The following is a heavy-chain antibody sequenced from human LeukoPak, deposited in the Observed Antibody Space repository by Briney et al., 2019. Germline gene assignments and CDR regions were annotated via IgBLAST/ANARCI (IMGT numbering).Heavy chain of an antibody. CDR3: ARETPPRAFDI. Sequence: SETLSLTCTVSGGSISSGGYWSWIRQPPGKGLEWIGYIYHSGSTYYNPSLKSRVTISVDRSKNQFSLKLSSVTAADTAVHYCARETPPRAFDIWGQGTMVTVSS. J-gene: IGHJ3*02. CDR2: IYHSGST. V-gene: IGHV4-30-2*01. CDR1: GGSISSGGY.